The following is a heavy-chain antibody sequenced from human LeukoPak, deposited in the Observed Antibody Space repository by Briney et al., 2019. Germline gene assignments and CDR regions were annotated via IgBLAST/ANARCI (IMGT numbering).Heavy chain of an antibody. CDR3: ATTQDYYDSSGYYSVDY. J-gene: IGHJ4*02. CDR1: GFTFSDYY. Sequence: PGGSLRLSCAASGFTFSDYYMSWIRQAPGKGLEWVSYISSSGSTIYYADSVKGRFTISRDNAKNSLYLQMNSLRAEDTAVYYCATTQDYYDSSGYYSVDYWGQGTLVTVSS. D-gene: IGHD3-22*01. CDR2: ISSSGSTI. V-gene: IGHV3-11*01.